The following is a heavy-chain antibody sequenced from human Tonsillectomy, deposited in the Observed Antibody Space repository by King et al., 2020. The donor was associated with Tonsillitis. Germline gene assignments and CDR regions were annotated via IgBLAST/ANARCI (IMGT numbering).Heavy chain of an antibody. CDR3: ARQTGYYDSSADLYAFDI. D-gene: IGHD3-22*01. Sequence: VQLVESGGGVVQPGRSLRLSCAASGFTFSNYAMHWVRQAPGKGLEWVAVISYDGSNKYYADSVKGRFTISRDNSKNTLYLNSLRAEDTAVYYCARQTGYYDSSADLYAFDIWGQGTMVTVSS. CDR1: GFTFSNYA. J-gene: IGHJ3*02. CDR2: ISYDGSNK. V-gene: IGHV3-30-3*01.